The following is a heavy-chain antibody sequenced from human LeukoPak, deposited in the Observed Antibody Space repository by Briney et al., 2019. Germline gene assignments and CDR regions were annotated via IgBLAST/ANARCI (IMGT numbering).Heavy chain of an antibody. J-gene: IGHJ4*02. Sequence: GGSLRLSCAASGFTFSDYCMSWICQAPGKGLEWVSYISSSGGTIYYADSVKGRFTISRDNAKNSLYLQMNSLRAVDTAVYYCAGEGYGDHDGDYWGQGTLVTVSS. V-gene: IGHV3-11*01. CDR2: ISSSGGTI. CDR3: AGEGYGDHDGDY. D-gene: IGHD4-17*01. CDR1: GFTFSDYC.